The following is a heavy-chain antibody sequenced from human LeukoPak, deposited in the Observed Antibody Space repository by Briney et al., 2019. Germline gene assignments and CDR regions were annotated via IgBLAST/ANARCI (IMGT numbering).Heavy chain of an antibody. Sequence: SETLSLTCAVYGGSFSGYYWSWIRQPPGKGLEWIGEINHSGSTNYNPSLKSRVTISVDTSKNQFSLKLSSVTAADMAVYYCARGPLGGKVQGVILTAPPRYYYMDVWGKGTTVTVSS. D-gene: IGHD3-10*01. CDR1: GGSFSGYY. J-gene: IGHJ6*03. V-gene: IGHV4-34*01. CDR3: ARGPLGGKVQGVILTAPPRYYYMDV. CDR2: INHSGST.